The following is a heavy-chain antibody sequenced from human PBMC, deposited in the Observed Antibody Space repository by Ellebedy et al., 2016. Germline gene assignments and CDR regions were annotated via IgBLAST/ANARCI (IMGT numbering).Heavy chain of an antibody. CDR1: GFTFSSYW. D-gene: IGHD3-22*01. V-gene: IGHV3-7*01. J-gene: IGHJ3*02. CDR2: IKQDGSEK. Sequence: GESLKISXAASGFTFSSYWMSWVRQAPGKGLEWVANIKQDGSEKYYVDSVKGRFTISRDNAKNSLYLQMNSLRAEDTAVYYCARGEWLLLLVPTEVWAFDIWGQGTMVTVSS. CDR3: ARGEWLLLLVPTEVWAFDI.